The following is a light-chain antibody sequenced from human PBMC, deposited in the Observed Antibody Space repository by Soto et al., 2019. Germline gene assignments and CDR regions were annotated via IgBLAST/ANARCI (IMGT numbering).Light chain of an antibody. CDR2: WAS. Sequence: DIVMTQSPDSLAVSLGERATINCKSSQSLLFSSNNKNYLAWYQQKPGQPPKLLIYWASTRKSGVPDRFSGSGSGTDFTLTISSLQAEDVAVYYCQQYYSTPLTFGGGTKV. CDR1: QSLLFSSNNKNY. CDR3: QQYYSTPLT. V-gene: IGKV4-1*01. J-gene: IGKJ4*01.